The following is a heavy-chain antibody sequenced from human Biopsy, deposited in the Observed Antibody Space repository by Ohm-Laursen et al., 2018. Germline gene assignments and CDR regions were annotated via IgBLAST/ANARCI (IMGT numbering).Heavy chain of an antibody. Sequence: TQTLTLTYAFSGFSLTSRGEGVGWLRQPPGKAPEWLALIYWDDDKFYNPSLESRLTITKDTSKNQVLLIMTNMDPVDTATYYCARSRAYSFGALEYWGQGILVTVFS. V-gene: IGHV2-5*02. CDR1: GFSLTSRGEG. D-gene: IGHD5-18*01. CDR2: IYWDDDK. J-gene: IGHJ4*02. CDR3: ARSRAYSFGALEY.